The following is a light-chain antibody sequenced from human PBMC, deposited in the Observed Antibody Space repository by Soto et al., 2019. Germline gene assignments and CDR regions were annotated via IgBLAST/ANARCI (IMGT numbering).Light chain of an antibody. CDR2: RNN. V-gene: IGLV1-47*01. Sequence: QAVVTQPPSASGTPGQRVTISCSGSSSNIESNYVYWYQQLPGTAPRLLIYRNNQRPSGVPGRFSGSKSGTSASLAISALRSEDEADYYCTVWDDSLRGRLFGGGTQLTVL. CDR1: SSNIESNY. J-gene: IGLJ7*01. CDR3: TVWDDSLRGRL.